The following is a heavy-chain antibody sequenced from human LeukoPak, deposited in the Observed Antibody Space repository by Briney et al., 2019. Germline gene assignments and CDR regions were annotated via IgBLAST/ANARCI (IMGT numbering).Heavy chain of an antibody. CDR2: IYYSGST. J-gene: IGHJ4*02. Sequence: SETLSLTCAVSGGSISSGDYYWSWIRQPPGKGLEWIGYIYYSGSTYYNPSLKSRVTISVDTSKNQFSLKLSSVTAADTAVYYCARVNDYGDYVGYRYFDYWGQGTLVTVSS. CDR1: GGSISSGDYY. CDR3: ARVNDYGDYVGYRYFDY. V-gene: IGHV4-30-4*01. D-gene: IGHD4-17*01.